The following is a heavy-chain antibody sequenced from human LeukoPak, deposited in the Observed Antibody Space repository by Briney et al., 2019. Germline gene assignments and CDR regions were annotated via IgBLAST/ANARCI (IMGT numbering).Heavy chain of an antibody. CDR3: ARANVYGDRSFDY. CDR2: IYHSGST. J-gene: IGHJ4*02. Sequence: PSETPSLTCAVSGGSISSGGYSWRWIRQPPGKGLEWIGYIYHSGSTYYNPSLKSRVTISVDRSKNQFSLKLSSVTAADTAVYYCARANVYGDRSFDYWGQGTLVTVSS. D-gene: IGHD4-17*01. CDR1: GGSISSGGYS. V-gene: IGHV4-30-2*01.